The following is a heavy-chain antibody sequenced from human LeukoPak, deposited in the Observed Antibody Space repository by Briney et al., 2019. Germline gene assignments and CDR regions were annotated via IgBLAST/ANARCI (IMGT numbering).Heavy chain of an antibody. CDR1: GFTFSSYA. D-gene: IGHD2-2*01. Sequence: PGGSLRLSCAASGFTFSSYAMSWVRQAPGKGLEWVSAISGSGGSTYYADSVKGRFTISRDNSKNTLYLQMNSLRAEDTAVYYCAKGGYCSSTSCFYIFQHWGQGTLVTVSS. J-gene: IGHJ1*01. CDR2: ISGSGGST. V-gene: IGHV3-23*01. CDR3: AKGGYCSSTSCFYIFQH.